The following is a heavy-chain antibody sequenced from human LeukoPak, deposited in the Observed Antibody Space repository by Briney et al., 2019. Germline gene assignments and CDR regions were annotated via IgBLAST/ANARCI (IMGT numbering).Heavy chain of an antibody. Sequence: GESLKISCKGSGYSFTYYWIGWVRQMPGKGLEWMGIFYPGDSDTRYSPSFQGQVTISADKSISTAFLQWSSLKASDTAMYYRARLVGSSTKGHFQYWGQGTLVTVSS. J-gene: IGHJ1*01. CDR1: GYSFTYYW. V-gene: IGHV5-51*01. D-gene: IGHD1-26*01. CDR3: ARLVGSSTKGHFQY. CDR2: FYPGDSDT.